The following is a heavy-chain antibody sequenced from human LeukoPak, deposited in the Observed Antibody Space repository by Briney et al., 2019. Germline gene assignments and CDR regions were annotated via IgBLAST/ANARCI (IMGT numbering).Heavy chain of an antibody. Sequence: SETLSLTCTVSGGSISSGSYYWSWIRQPPGKGLEWIGFIYRTGSSNYNPSLKSRVTISVDTSKNQVSLNLRSVTAADTAVYYCARVNRDTSSYYHVYFDYWGQGTLVSVSS. V-gene: IGHV4-61*01. D-gene: IGHD3-22*01. J-gene: IGHJ4*02. CDR1: GGSISSGSYY. CDR3: ARVNRDTSSYYHVYFDY. CDR2: IYRTGSS.